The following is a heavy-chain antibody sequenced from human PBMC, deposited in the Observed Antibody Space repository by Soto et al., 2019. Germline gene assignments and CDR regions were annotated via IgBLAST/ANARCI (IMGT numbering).Heavy chain of an antibody. D-gene: IGHD6-13*01. J-gene: IGHJ6*02. CDR1: GGSFSGYY. CDR3: ARGPVAAAGIYYYYYYGMDV. V-gene: IGHV4-34*01. CDR2: INHSGST. Sequence: SETLSLTCAVYGGSFSGYYWSWIRQPPGKGLEWIGEINHSGSTNYNPSLKSRVTISVATSKNQFSLKLGSVTAADTAVYYCARGPVAAAGIYYYYYYGMDVWGQGTTVTVSS.